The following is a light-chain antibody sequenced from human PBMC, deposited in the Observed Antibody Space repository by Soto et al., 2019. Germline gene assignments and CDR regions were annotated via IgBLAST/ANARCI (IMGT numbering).Light chain of an antibody. CDR3: SSYAGNNNRYV. CDR2: EVT. CDR1: SSDVGGYNF. J-gene: IGLJ1*01. V-gene: IGLV2-8*01. Sequence: QSALTQPPSASGSPGQSVTISCTGTSSDVGGYNFVSWYQQHPGKAPKLLIYEVTKRPSGVPDRFSGSKSGNTASLAVSGLPAEDEADYYCSSYAGNNNRYVFGTGTKLTVL.